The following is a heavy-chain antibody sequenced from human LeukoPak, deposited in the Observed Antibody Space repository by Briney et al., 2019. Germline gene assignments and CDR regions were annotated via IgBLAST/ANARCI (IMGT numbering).Heavy chain of an antibody. D-gene: IGHD5-12*01. V-gene: IGHV4-59*02. Sequence: SETLSLTCTVSGGSVSTYYWSWIRQPPGKGLEWTGYIYHSGSTKYNPSLKSRVTISVDTSKNQFSLKLSSVTAADTAVYYCARDGYSGNDGLWGQGTLVTVSS. J-gene: IGHJ4*02. CDR2: IYHSGST. CDR3: ARDGYSGNDGL. CDR1: GGSVSTYY.